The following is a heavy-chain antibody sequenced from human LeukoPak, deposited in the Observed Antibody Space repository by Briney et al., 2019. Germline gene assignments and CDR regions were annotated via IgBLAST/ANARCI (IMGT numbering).Heavy chain of an antibody. CDR3: ARHLVVGYYFDY. J-gene: IGHJ4*02. CDR2: INHSGRT. D-gene: IGHD2-15*01. Sequence: SETLSLTCAVDGGSFSGYYWSWNRQPPGKGLEWIGEINHSGRTNYNPSLKSRGTISVDTSKNQFSLKLSSVTAADTAVYYCARHLVVGYYFDYWGQGTLVTVSS. CDR1: GGSFSGYY. V-gene: IGHV4-34*01.